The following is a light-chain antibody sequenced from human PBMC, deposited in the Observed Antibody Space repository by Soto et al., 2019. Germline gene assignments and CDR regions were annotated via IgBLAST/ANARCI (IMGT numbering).Light chain of an antibody. CDR1: QSVSSN. CDR2: GAS. CDR3: QQYDNWLRT. V-gene: IGKV3-15*01. Sequence: EIVMTQSPATLYVSPGERAKLSCRASQSVSSNLAWYQQKPGQAPRLLIYGASTRATGIPERFSGIGSGTEFTLTISSLQSEDLAVYYCQQYDNWLRTFGQGTKLEIK. J-gene: IGKJ2*01.